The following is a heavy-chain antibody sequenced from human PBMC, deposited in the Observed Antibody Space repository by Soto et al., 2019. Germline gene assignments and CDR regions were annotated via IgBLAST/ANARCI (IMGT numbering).Heavy chain of an antibody. J-gene: IGHJ6*02. Sequence: GGSLRLSCAASGFTFSSYAMSWVRQAPGKGLEWVSIITSDGRTYYADSVKGRFTISRDNSKNTVYLQMNSLRAEDTAVYYCARDREMAAYYYYYGMDVWGQGTTVTVSS. V-gene: IGHV3-23*01. CDR1: GFTFSSYA. CDR2: ITSDGRT. CDR3: ARDREMAAYYYYYGMDV. D-gene: IGHD6-19*01.